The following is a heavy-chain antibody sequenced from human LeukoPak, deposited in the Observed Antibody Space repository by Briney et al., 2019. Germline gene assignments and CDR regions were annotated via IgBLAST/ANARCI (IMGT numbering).Heavy chain of an antibody. CDR1: GYSISSGYY. D-gene: IGHD6-13*01. Sequence: SETLSLTCAVSGYSISSGYYWGWIRQPPGKGLEWIGSIYHSGSTYYNPSLKSRVTISVDTSKSQFSLKLSSVTAADTAVYYCASPAGYWGQGTLVTVSS. CDR2: IYHSGST. V-gene: IGHV4-38-2*01. J-gene: IGHJ4*02. CDR3: ASPAGY.